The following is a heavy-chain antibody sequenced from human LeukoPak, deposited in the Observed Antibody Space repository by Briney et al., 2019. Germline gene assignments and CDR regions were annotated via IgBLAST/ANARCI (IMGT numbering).Heavy chain of an antibody. CDR3: ARTSSETRLWEDAFDI. J-gene: IGHJ3*02. CDR2: IYYSGST. Sequence: PSETLSLTCTVSGGSISSGSYYWSWIRQPPGKGLEWIGYIYYSGSTNYNPSLKSRVTISVDTSKNQFSLKLSSVTAADTAVYYCARTSSETRLWEDAFDIWGQGTMVTVSS. CDR1: GGSISSGSYY. D-gene: IGHD5-18*01. V-gene: IGHV4-61*01.